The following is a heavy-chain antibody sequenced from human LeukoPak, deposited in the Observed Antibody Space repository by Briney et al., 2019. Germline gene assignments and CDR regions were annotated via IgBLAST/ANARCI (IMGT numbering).Heavy chain of an antibody. D-gene: IGHD1-1*01. CDR2: IKLDGTEK. CDR3: ARDELERRFDF. V-gene: IGHV3-7*01. CDR1: GFTFSHYW. Sequence: GGSLRLSCAASGFTFSHYWMSWVRQAPGKGLEWVANIKLDGTEKYYADSVKGRFTISRDNAKNSVFLQMNNLRDEDAAIYYCARDELERRFDFWGQGTMVTVSS. J-gene: IGHJ3*01.